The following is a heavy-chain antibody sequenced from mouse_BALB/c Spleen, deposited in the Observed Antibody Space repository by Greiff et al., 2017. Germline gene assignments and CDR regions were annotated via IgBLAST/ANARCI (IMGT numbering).Heavy chain of an antibody. J-gene: IGHJ3*01. V-gene: IGHV1-7*01. CDR1: GYTFTSYW. Sequence: QVQLQQSGAELAKPGASVKMSCKASGYTFTSYWMHWEKQRPGQGLEWIGYINPSTGYTEYNQKFKDKATLTADKSSSTAYMQLSSLTSEDSAVYYCARLGTTGGAYWGQGTLVTVSA. CDR2: INPSTGYT. D-gene: IGHD1-1*01. CDR3: ARLGTTGGAY.